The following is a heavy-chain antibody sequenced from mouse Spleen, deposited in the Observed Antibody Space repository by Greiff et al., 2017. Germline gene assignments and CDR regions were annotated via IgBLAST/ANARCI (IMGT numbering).Heavy chain of an antibody. J-gene: IGHJ2*01. CDR3: ARYGSSPSYFDY. CDR1: GYTFTDYY. D-gene: IGHD1-1*01. V-gene: IGHV1-76*01. CDR2: IYPGSGNT. Sequence: VKLQQSGAELVRPGASVKLSCKASGYTFTDYYINWVKQRPGQGLEWIARIYPGSGNTYYNEKFKGKATLTAEKSSSTAYMQLSSLTSEDSAVYFCARYGSSPSYFDYWGQGTTLTVSS.